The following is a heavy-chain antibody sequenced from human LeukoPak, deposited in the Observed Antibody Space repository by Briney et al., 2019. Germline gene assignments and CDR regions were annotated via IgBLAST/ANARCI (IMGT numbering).Heavy chain of an antibody. Sequence: SVTVSCKASGGSFSSYGISLLRQGPGQGKEWMGRIIPILGIANYAQKFQGRVTITADKSTSTAYMELSSLRSEDTAVYYCARGSESSGWEDWGQGTLVTVSS. J-gene: IGHJ4*02. CDR3: ARGSESSGWED. CDR2: IIPILGIA. CDR1: GGSFSSYG. V-gene: IGHV1-69*04. D-gene: IGHD6-19*01.